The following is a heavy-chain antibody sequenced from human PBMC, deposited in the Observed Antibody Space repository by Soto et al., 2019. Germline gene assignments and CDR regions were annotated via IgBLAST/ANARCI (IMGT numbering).Heavy chain of an antibody. CDR2: IYYSGST. D-gene: IGHD2-15*01. CDR1: GVSISSYY. CDR3: ARVRDCSGGSCYGVLFDY. J-gene: IGHJ4*02. Sequence: SETLSLTCTVSGVSISSYYWSWIRQPPGKGLEWIGYIYYSGSTNYNPSLKSRVTISVDTSKNQFSLKLSSVTAADTAVYYCARVRDCSGGSCYGVLFDYWGQGTLVTVSS. V-gene: IGHV4-59*01.